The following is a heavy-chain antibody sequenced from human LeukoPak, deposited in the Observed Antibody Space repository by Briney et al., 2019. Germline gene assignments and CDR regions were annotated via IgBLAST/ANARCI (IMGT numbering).Heavy chain of an antibody. Sequence: SETLSLTCTVSGGSISSGGYYWSWIRRHPGKGLEWIGYIYYSGSTYYNPSLKSRVTISVDTSKNQFSLKLSSVTAADTAVYYCARGLVATHFDYWGQGTLVTVSS. J-gene: IGHJ4*02. CDR1: GGSISSGGYY. CDR3: ARGLVATHFDY. D-gene: IGHD5-12*01. V-gene: IGHV4-31*03. CDR2: IYYSGST.